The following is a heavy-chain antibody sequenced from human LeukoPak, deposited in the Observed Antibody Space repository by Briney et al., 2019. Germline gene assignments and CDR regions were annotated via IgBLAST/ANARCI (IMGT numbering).Heavy chain of an antibody. CDR1: GFIFSTYG. V-gene: IGHV3-30*02. Sequence: GGSLRLSCAASGFIFSTYGMHWVRQAPGKGLEWVAFIQFDGSNEYYADSVKGRFTISRDNSKNTLYLQMNSLRAEDTAVYYCAREVDILTGYYSRGGYYGMDVWGQGTTVTVSS. CDR3: AREVDILTGYYSRGGYYGMDV. D-gene: IGHD3-9*01. CDR2: IQFDGSNE. J-gene: IGHJ6*02.